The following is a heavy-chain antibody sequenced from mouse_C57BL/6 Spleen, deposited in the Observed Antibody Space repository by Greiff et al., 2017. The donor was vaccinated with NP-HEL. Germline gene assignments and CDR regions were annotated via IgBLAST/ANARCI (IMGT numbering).Heavy chain of an antibody. D-gene: IGHD4-1*01. CDR3: ARGDWDGHFDY. CDR1: GYTFTSYW. Sequence: VQLQQPGAELVKPGASVKMSCKASGYTFTSYWITWVKQRPGQGLEWIGDIYPGSGSTNYNEKFKSKATLTVDKSSSTAYMQLSSLTSEDSAVYYCARGDWDGHFDYWGQGTTLTVSS. CDR2: IYPGSGST. J-gene: IGHJ2*01. V-gene: IGHV1-55*01.